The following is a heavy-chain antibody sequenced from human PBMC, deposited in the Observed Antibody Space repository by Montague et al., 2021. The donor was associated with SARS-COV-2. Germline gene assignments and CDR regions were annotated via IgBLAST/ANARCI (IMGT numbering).Heavy chain of an antibody. Sequence: SESLSLTCAVYGGSFSNHYWSWIRQSPGKGLEWIGESNESGSTNYNPSLKSRVTISVDTSKNQFSLKLSSVTAADTAVYYCARGWGDYGDYVTRGAFDIWGQGTMVTVSS. CDR2: SNESGST. CDR3: ARGWGDYGDYVTRGAFDI. J-gene: IGHJ3*02. CDR1: GGSFSNHY. V-gene: IGHV4-34*01. D-gene: IGHD4-17*01.